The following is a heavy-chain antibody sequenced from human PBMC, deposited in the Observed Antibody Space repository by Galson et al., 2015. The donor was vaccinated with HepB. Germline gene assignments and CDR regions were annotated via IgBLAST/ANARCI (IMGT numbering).Heavy chain of an antibody. D-gene: IGHD3-22*01. CDR1: GYTFTSYG. V-gene: IGHV1-18*01. J-gene: IGHJ4*03. CDR2: ISAYNGNT. Sequence: SVKVSCKASGYTFTSYGISWVRQAPGQGLEWMGWISAYNGNTNYAQKLQGRVTMTTDTSTSTAYMELRSLRSDDTAVYYCARDLHYYDSSGYDYWGQGTTVTVSS. CDR3: ARDLHYYDSSGYDY.